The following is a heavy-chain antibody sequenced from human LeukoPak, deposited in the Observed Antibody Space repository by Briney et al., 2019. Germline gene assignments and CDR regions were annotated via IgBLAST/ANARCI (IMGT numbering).Heavy chain of an antibody. J-gene: IGHJ6*02. CDR2: IYCSGST. D-gene: IGHD3-16*01. V-gene: IGHV4-30-4*08. Sequence: NPSQTLSLTCTVSGGSISSGDYYWSWIRQPPGKGLEWIEYIYCSGSTYYNPSLKSRVTISVDTSKNQFSLKLSSVTAADTAVYFCARDDAGELYDYVPYGMDVWGQGTTVTVSS. CDR3: ARDDAGELYDYVPYGMDV. CDR1: GGSISSGDYY.